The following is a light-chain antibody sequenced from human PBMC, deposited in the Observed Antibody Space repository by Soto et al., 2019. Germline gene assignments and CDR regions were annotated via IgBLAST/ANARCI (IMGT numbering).Light chain of an antibody. J-gene: IGKJ5*01. Sequence: EIVLTQSPGTLSLSPGERATLSCRASQSVRSSYLAWYQQKPGQAPRLLMYDASSRATGIPDRFSGSGSGTDFTLTISRLDPEDFAVYYCQQYGSSPITFGQGTRLEIK. CDR2: DAS. CDR1: QSVRSSY. CDR3: QQYGSSPIT. V-gene: IGKV3-20*01.